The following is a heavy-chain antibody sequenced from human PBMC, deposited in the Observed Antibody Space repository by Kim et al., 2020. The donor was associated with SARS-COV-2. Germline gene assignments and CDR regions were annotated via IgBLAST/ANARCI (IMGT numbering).Heavy chain of an antibody. CDR3: ARGGSITMIVVGDADI. J-gene: IGHJ3*02. Sequence: SETLSLTCAVYGGSFSGYYWSWIRQPPGKGLEWIGEINHSGSTNYNPSLKSRVTISVDTSKNQFSLKLSSVTAADTAVYYCARGGSITMIVVGDADIWGQGTMVTVSS. CDR1: GGSFSGYY. D-gene: IGHD3-22*01. V-gene: IGHV4-34*01. CDR2: INHSGST.